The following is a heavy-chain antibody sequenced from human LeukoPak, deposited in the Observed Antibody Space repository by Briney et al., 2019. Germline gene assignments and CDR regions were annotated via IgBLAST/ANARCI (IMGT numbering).Heavy chain of an antibody. Sequence: GGSLRLSCPASGFTFSTYAMHCVRQAPGKGLEWVAVISYDGSNKYYADSVKGRFTISRDNSKNTLYLQMNSLRAEDTAVFYCARDSATYYYSYAMDVWGQGTTVTVSS. D-gene: IGHD5-12*01. CDR3: ARDSATYYYSYAMDV. CDR1: GFTFSTYA. J-gene: IGHJ6*02. V-gene: IGHV3-30-3*01. CDR2: ISYDGSNK.